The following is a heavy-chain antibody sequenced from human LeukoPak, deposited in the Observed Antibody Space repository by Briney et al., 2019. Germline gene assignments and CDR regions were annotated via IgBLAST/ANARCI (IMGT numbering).Heavy chain of an antibody. Sequence: PSETLSLTCTVSGGSISSSSYYWGWIRQPPGNGLEWIRSIYYSGSTNYNPSLKSRVIISVDTSKNQFSLKLSSVTAADTAVYYCARTGSRGFLVWGQGTLVTVSS. V-gene: IGHV4-39*07. CDR1: GGSISSSSYY. D-gene: IGHD1-26*01. CDR2: IYYSGST. J-gene: IGHJ4*02. CDR3: ARTGSRGFLV.